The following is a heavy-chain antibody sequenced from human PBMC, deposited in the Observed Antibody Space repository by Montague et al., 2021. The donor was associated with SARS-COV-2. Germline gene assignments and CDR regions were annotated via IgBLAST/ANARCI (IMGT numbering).Heavy chain of an antibody. J-gene: IGHJ3*02. CDR2: IYYSGST. V-gene: IGHV4-59*01. Sequence: SETLSLTCTVSDGSISSYYWSWIRQPPGKGLEWIGYIYYSGSTNYNPSLKSRVTISVDTSKSQFSLKLSSVTAADTAVYYCARVPRNYDFWSGFYDAFDIWGQGTMVTVSS. CDR1: DGSISSYY. CDR3: ARVPRNYDFWSGFYDAFDI. D-gene: IGHD3-3*01.